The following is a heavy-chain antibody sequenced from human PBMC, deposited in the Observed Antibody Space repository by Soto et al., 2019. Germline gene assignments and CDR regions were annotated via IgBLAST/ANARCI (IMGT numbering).Heavy chain of an antibody. CDR2: GGT. CDR3: ARDPDCSGGSCYNYYGMDV. J-gene: IGHJ6*02. D-gene: IGHD2-15*01. V-gene: IGHV1-2*02. Sequence: GGTNYAQKFQGRVTMTRDTSISTAYMELSRLRSDDTAVYYCARDPDCSGGSCYNYYGMDVWGQGTTVTVSS.